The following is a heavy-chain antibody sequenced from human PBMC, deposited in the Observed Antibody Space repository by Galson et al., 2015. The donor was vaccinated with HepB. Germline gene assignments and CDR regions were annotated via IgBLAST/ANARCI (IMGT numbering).Heavy chain of an antibody. D-gene: IGHD3-16*01. CDR2: ISYDGSFR. V-gene: IGHV3-30*18. CDR1: GFSFSNYA. Sequence: SLRLSCASSGFSFSNYAIHWVRQAPGKGLEWMAVISYDGSFRYYSDSVKGRFTVSRDLSRSILYLQMNSLRVDDTAVYYCAKGGPGRIGMMINGSLGFDPWGQGTLVIVSS. J-gene: IGHJ5*02. CDR3: AKGGPGRIGMMINGSLGFDP.